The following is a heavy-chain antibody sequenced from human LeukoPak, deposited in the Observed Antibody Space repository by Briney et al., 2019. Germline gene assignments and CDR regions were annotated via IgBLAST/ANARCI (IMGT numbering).Heavy chain of an antibody. CDR1: GFTFSSYS. V-gene: IGHV3-48*04. D-gene: IGHD6-13*01. CDR3: ARAEAAGVTMDV. J-gene: IGHJ6*03. CDR2: ISSSGSTI. Sequence: SGGSLRLSCAAPGFTFSSYSMNWVRQAPGKGLEWVSYISSSGSTISYADSVKGRFTISRDNAKNSLYLQMNSLRAEDTAVYYCARAEAAGVTMDVWGKGTTVTVSS.